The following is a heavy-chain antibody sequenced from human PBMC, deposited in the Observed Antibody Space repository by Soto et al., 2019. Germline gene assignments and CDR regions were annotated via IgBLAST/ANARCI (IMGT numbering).Heavy chain of an antibody. CDR2: INHSGGT. Sequence: SATLSLTCAVYGVSCRGHYWRGIRQPPGKGLEWIGEINHSGGTSYNPSLKSRVTISVDTSKSQFSLKLTSVTAADRAVYYCARGSVDTADSSGFYAYWGQATPVTVSS. CDR1: GVSCRGHY. J-gene: IGHJ4*02. D-gene: IGHD3-22*01. V-gene: IGHV4-34*01. CDR3: ARGSVDTADSSGFYAY.